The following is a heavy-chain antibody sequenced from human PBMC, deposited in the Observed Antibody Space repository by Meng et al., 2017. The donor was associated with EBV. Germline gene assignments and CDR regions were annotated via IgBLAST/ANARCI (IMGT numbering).Heavy chain of an antibody. V-gene: IGHV4-39*01. J-gene: IGHJ5*02. CDR2: VYYSGNS. CDR1: GDSIXSRSYY. CDR3: ARVSFYDYWSGYSFNWFDP. Sequence: QLQLYQSGPGLVKPSEXLSLTCTVAGDSIXSRSYYWGWIRQSPGKGLEWIGNVYYSGNSYYNPSLKSRVTISVDTSKNQFYLKLISVTAADTAVYFCARVSFYDYWSGYSFNWFDPRGQGTLVTVSS. D-gene: IGHD3-3*01.